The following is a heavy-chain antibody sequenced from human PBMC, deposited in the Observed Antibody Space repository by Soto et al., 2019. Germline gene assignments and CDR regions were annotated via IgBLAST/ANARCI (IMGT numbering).Heavy chain of an antibody. CDR1: GDSINSSHW. J-gene: IGHJ4*02. D-gene: IGHD3-3*02. CDR2: ISHSGST. Sequence: SETLSLTWAVSGDSINSSHWWNWVRQPPGKGLEWIGQISHSGSTNYKPSLTSRVNKSVDKSKNHFSLKLTSVTAADPAVYYCAARHFWSGPSTDTRLDYWGQGTLVTVSS. V-gene: IGHV4-4*02. CDR3: AARHFWSGPSTDTRLDY.